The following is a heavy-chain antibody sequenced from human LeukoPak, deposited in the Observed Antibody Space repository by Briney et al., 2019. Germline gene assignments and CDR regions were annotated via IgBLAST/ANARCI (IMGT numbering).Heavy chain of an antibody. V-gene: IGHV5-51*01. CDR3: ARLGEYYGFDY. D-gene: IGHD3-10*01. Sequence: GESLKISCKTSGYSFTTYWSGWVRQMPGKGLEWMGIVYPGDSDTRYSPSFQGQVTISADKSISTAYLQWSSLKASDTAMFYCARLGEYYGFDYWGQGTLVTVSS. J-gene: IGHJ4*02. CDR1: GYSFTTYW. CDR2: VYPGDSDT.